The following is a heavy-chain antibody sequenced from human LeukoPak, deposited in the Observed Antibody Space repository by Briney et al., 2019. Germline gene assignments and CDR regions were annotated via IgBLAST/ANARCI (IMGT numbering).Heavy chain of an antibody. CDR1: GFTFNNYV. Sequence: GGSLRLSCAASGFTFNNYVMHWVRQAPGKGLEWVAVTSYDGSYKYYADSVKGRFTISRDNSKNTLYLQMNSLRAEDTAAYYCARGEIVVTTYFYYYMDVWGKGTTVTVSS. CDR2: TSYDGSYK. D-gene: IGHD5-12*01. V-gene: IGHV3-30*04. J-gene: IGHJ6*03. CDR3: ARGEIVVTTYFYYYMDV.